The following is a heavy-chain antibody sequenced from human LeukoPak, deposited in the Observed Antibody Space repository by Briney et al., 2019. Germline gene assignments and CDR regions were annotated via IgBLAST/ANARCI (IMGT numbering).Heavy chain of an antibody. CDR3: ARVGGRLRTIYFDY. Sequence: GRSLRLSCAVSGFTFSSYAMHWVRQAPGKGLEWVAVISYDGSNKYYADSVKGRFTISRDNSKNTLYLQMNSLRAEDTAVYYCARVGGRLRTIYFDYWGQGTLVTVSS. V-gene: IGHV3-30-3*01. CDR1: GFTFSSYA. D-gene: IGHD4-17*01. J-gene: IGHJ4*02. CDR2: ISYDGSNK.